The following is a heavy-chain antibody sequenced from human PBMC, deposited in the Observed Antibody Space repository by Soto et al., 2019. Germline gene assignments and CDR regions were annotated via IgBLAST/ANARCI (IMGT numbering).Heavy chain of an antibody. CDR2: MNPNSGNT. J-gene: IGHJ5*02. CDR1: GYTFTNFG. D-gene: IGHD6-6*01. V-gene: IGHV1-8*01. Sequence: GASVKVSCKASGYTFTNFGISWVRQAPGQGLEWMGWMNPNSGNTGYAQKFQGRVTMTRNTSISTAYMELSSLRSEDTAVYYCAREKGSSGFDPWGQGTLVTVSS. CDR3: AREKGSSGFDP.